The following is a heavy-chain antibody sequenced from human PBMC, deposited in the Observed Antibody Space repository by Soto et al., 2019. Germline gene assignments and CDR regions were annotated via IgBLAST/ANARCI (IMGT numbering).Heavy chain of an antibody. CDR1: GFDVSNTD. V-gene: IGHV3-66*01. Sequence: EVQLVESGGDLVQRGGSLRLSCAASGFDVSNTDMSWVRQAPGKGLEWVSVIYSGGYTNYADSVKGRFIVSRDSPKNTLYLQMDSLRAEDTAVYYCAREAIIVIAAPEYYRDYWGQGTLVTVSS. D-gene: IGHD3-22*01. CDR3: AREAIIVIAAPEYYRDY. J-gene: IGHJ4*02. CDR2: IYSGGYT.